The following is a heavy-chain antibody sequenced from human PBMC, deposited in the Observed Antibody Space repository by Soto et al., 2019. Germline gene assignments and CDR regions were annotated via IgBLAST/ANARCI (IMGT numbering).Heavy chain of an antibody. V-gene: IGHV4-34*01. CDR1: GGSFSGYY. CDR3: ARRGYDYVWGSYRPYYFDY. D-gene: IGHD3-16*02. CDR2: INHSGST. Sequence: SETLSLTCAVYGGSFSGYYWSWIRQPPGKGLEWIGEINHSGSTNYNPSLKSRVTTSVDTSKNQFSLKLSSVTAADTAVYYCARRGYDYVWGSYRPYYFDYWGQGTLVTVSS. J-gene: IGHJ4*02.